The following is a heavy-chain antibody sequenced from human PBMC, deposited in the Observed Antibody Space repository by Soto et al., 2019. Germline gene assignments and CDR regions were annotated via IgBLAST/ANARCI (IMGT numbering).Heavy chain of an antibody. Sequence: EVQLLESGGGLVQPGGSLRLSCAASGFTFSSYAMSWVRQVPGKGLEWVSGISGSGGSTYYADSVKGRFTISRDSSKNTVYLQMNSLRAEDRAVYYCAKDGTVTSAFDYWGQGPLVTVSS. CDR1: GFTFSSYA. V-gene: IGHV3-23*01. CDR2: ISGSGGST. J-gene: IGHJ4*02. CDR3: AKDGTVTSAFDY. D-gene: IGHD4-17*01.